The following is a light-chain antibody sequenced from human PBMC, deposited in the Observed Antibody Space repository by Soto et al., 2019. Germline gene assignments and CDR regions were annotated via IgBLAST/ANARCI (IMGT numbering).Light chain of an antibody. CDR3: QSYDSTLDARYV. V-gene: IGLV1-40*01. J-gene: IGLJ1*01. CDR1: GSNIGAGYD. Sequence: QSVLTQPPSVSGAPGQRVTISCTGSGSNIGAGYDVHWYQHRPGTAPKLLVFGDSHRPSGVPDRFSGSKSGTSASLAITGLKAEDESDYYCQSYDSTLDARYVFGTGTKLTVL. CDR2: GDS.